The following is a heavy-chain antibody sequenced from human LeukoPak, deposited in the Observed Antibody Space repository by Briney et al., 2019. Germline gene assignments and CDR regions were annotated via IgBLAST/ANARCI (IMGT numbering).Heavy chain of an antibody. CDR1: GFTFSSYS. CDR3: VKVFWSGYYDY. Sequence: GGSLRLSCAASGFTFSSYSMTWVRQAPGKGLEWVSVIYSGGSTYYADSVKGRFSISRDNSKNTLYLQMSSLRAEDTAVFYCVKVFWSGYYDYWGQGTLVTVSS. CDR2: IYSGGST. V-gene: IGHV3-66*01. J-gene: IGHJ4*02. D-gene: IGHD3-3*01.